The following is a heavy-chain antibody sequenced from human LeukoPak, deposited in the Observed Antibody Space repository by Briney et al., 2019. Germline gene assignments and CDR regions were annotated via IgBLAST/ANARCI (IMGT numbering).Heavy chain of an antibody. Sequence: SETLSLTCTVAGGSISSYYWSWIRQPPGKGLEWIGYIYYSGSTNYNPSLKSRVTISLDTSKNQFSLKLSSVTAADTAVYYCAGHHPRNTVDFWGQGTLVTVSS. D-gene: IGHD2/OR15-2a*01. J-gene: IGHJ4*02. CDR2: IYYSGST. CDR3: AGHHPRNTVDF. CDR1: GGSISSYY. V-gene: IGHV4-59*08.